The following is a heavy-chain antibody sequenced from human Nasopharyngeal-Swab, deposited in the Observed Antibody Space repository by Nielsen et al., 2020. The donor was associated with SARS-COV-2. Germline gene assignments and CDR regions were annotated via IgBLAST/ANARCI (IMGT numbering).Heavy chain of an antibody. CDR2: IYHSGST. CDR3: ARYGERITIFGVVIKEAFDI. D-gene: IGHD3-3*01. J-gene: IGHJ3*02. V-gene: IGHV4-30-2*01. CDR1: GGSISSGGYS. Sequence: SETLSLTCAVSGGSISSGGYSWSWIRQPPGKGLEWIGYIYHSGSTYYNPSLKSRVTISVDTSKNQFSLKLSSVTAADTAVYCCARYGERITIFGVVIKEAFDIWGQGTMVTVSS.